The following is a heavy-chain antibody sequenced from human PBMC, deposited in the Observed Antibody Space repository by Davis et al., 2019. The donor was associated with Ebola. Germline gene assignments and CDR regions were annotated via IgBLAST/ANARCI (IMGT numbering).Heavy chain of an antibody. V-gene: IGHV3-11*04. Sequence: PGGSLRLSCPASGFTFSDYYLSWIRQAPGKGLEWVSYISSSGSTIYNADSVKGRFTTSKDNAKNSLYLQMNSLRAEDTAVYYCASGATPSYCYGMDVWGQGTTVTVSS. J-gene: IGHJ6*02. CDR1: GFTFSDYY. CDR2: ISSSGSTI. D-gene: IGHD5-12*01. CDR3: ASGATPSYCYGMDV.